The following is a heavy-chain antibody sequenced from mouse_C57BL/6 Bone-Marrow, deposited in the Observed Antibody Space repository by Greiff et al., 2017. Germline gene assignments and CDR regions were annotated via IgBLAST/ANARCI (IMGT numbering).Heavy chain of an antibody. J-gene: IGHJ2*01. D-gene: IGHD3-2*02. CDR1: GYTFTSYD. CDR3: ATSSASGFDY. CDR2: IYPRDGST. Sequence: VQRVESGPELVKPGASVKLSCKASGYTFTSYDINWVKQRPGQGLEWIGWIYPRDGSTTYNEKFKGKATLTVDTSSSTAYMELHSLTSEDSAVYFCATSSASGFDYCGQGTTLTVSS. V-gene: IGHV1-85*01.